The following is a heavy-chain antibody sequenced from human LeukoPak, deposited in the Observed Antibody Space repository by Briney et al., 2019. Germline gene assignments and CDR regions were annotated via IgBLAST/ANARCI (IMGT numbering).Heavy chain of an antibody. J-gene: IGHJ5*02. D-gene: IGHD3-22*01. CDR3: ARGDQYYYDSSGVWFDP. CDR2: IYYSGST. CDR1: GGSISSYY. V-gene: IGHV4-59*01. Sequence: PSETLSLTCTVSGGSISSYYWSWIRQPPGKGLEWIGYIYYSGSTNYNPSLKSRVTISVDTSKNQFSLKLSSVTAADTAVYYCARGDQYYYDSSGVWFDPWGQGTLVTVSS.